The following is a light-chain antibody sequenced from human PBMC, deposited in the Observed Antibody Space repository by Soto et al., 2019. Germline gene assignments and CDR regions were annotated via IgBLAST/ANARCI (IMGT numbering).Light chain of an antibody. V-gene: IGLV2-14*01. J-gene: IGLJ2*01. CDR3: SSYTSSSTVV. CDR1: SSDVGGYNY. Sequence: SALTQPASVSGSPGQSITISCAGTSSDVGGYNYVSWYQQYPGKAPKLMIYEVRNRPSGVSNRFSGSKSGNTASLTISGLQAEDEADYYCSSYTSSSTVVFGGGTKLTVL. CDR2: EVR.